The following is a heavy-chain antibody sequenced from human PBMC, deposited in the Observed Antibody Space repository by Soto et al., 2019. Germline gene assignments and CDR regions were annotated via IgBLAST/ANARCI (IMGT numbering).Heavy chain of an antibody. V-gene: IGHV6-1*01. CDR2: TYYRSQWYN. Sequence: QVQLQQSGPGLVKPSQTLSLTCAISGDSVSSNSAAWNWIRQSPSRGLEWLGRTYYRSQWYNDYAVSVKRRITINPDTSKNQFSLQLNSVTPEDTAVHYCARVYFLGMRTYNGMDVWGQGTTVTVSS. J-gene: IGHJ6*02. CDR3: ARVYFLGMRTYNGMDV. D-gene: IGHD7-27*01. CDR1: GDSVSSNSAA.